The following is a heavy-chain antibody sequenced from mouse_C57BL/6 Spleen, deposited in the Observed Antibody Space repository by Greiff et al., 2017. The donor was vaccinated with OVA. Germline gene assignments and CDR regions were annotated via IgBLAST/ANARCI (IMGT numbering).Heavy chain of an antibody. Sequence: QVLVKQSGAELVRPGASVTLSCKASGYTFTDYEMHWVKQTPVHGLEWIGVIDPETGGTASNQKFKGKAILTAYKSSSTSYMELRSLTSGDSAVYYSSITTVVATDYAMDYWGQGTSVTVSS. CDR3: SITTVVATDYAMDY. V-gene: IGHV1-15*01. CDR2: IDPETGGT. J-gene: IGHJ4*01. CDR1: GYTFTDYE. D-gene: IGHD1-1*01.